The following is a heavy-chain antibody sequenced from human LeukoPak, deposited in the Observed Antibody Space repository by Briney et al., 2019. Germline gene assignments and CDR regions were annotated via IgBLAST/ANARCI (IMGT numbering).Heavy chain of an antibody. CDR2: ISSSGSTI. Sequence: GSLRLSCAASGFTFSSYEMNWVRQAPGKGLEWVSYISSSGSTIYYADSVKGRFTISRDNAKNSLYLQMNSLRAGDTAVYYCARDRGYSSFDYWGQGTLVTVSS. D-gene: IGHD6-19*01. V-gene: IGHV3-48*03. J-gene: IGHJ4*02. CDR1: GFTFSSYE. CDR3: ARDRGYSSFDY.